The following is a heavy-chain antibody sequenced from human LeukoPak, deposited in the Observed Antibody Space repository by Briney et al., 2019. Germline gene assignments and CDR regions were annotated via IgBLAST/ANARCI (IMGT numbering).Heavy chain of an antibody. V-gene: IGHV1-18*01. CDR3: AREQRVRLSGSLVGLFASYYTYYYMDV. CDR2: ISAYNGNT. D-gene: IGHD1-26*01. CDR1: GYTFTSYG. Sequence: EASVKVSCKASGYTFTSYGISWVRQAPGQGLEWMGWISAYNGNTNYAQELQGRVTLTRDMSPTTVYMDLRSLRSENTAVYVCAREQRVRLSGSLVGLFASYYTYYYMDVWGRGTTVTVSS. J-gene: IGHJ6*03.